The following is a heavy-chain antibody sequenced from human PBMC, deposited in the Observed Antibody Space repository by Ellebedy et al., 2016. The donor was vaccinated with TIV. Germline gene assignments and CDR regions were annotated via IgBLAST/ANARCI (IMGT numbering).Heavy chain of an antibody. CDR1: GFIFGNYA. V-gene: IGHV3-23*01. CDR3: AKDDAALAGNYLSGFDS. Sequence: GESLKISCVASGFIFGNYAMSWVRQAPGKGLEWVSAIGGGGISTQYADPVKGRFTISRDNSKNTLFLQMNSLRAEDMAIYYCAKDDAALAGNYLSGFDSWGQGTLVTVSS. D-gene: IGHD6-19*01. J-gene: IGHJ4*02. CDR2: IGGGGIST.